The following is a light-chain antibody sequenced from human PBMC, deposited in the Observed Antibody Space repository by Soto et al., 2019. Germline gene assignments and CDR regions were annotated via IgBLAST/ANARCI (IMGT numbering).Light chain of an antibody. V-gene: IGLV2-11*01. CDR1: SSDVGGYNY. J-gene: IGLJ1*01. CDR3: CSYAGSSTYV. CDR2: DVN. Sequence: QSALTQPRSVSVSPGQSVTISCTGTSSDVGGYNYVSWYQQHPGKAPKLMIYDVNKRPSGVPVRFSGSKSDNTASLTISGLQAEDEADYYCCSYAGSSTYVFGTGTKVTVL.